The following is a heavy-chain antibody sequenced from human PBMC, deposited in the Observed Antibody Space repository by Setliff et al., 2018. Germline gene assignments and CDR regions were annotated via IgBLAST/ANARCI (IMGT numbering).Heavy chain of an antibody. J-gene: IGHJ6*02. Sequence: GGSLRLSCAASGFTVTDNYMSWVRQAPGKGLEWVSKISGSGITIYYADSVRGRFTISRDNAKNSLFLQMNSLRVEDTAVYYCARDGVSYGMDVWGQGTTVTVSS. CDR3: ARDGVSYGMDV. CDR2: ISGSGITI. V-gene: IGHV3-11*04. CDR1: GFTVTDNY.